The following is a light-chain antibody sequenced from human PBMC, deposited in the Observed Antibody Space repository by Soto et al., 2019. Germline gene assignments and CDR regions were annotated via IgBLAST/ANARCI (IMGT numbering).Light chain of an antibody. CDR2: CAA. V-gene: IGKV3-20*01. Sequence: EIVLTQSAGTLSLSLGERATLSCRASQSVXSSYLAWHQQKPGQAPRLLTDCAASTATGSPDRLSGSGSATDFTLTISRLEPEDFAVYYCQQYGSSTSTFGQGTRLEIK. J-gene: IGKJ5*01. CDR3: QQYGSSTST. CDR1: QSVXSSY.